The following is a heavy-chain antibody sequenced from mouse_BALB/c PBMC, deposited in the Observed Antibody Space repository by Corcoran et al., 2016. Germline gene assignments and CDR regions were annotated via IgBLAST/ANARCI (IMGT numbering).Heavy chain of an antibody. V-gene: IGHV14-3*02. Sequence: EVQLQQSGAELVKPGASVKLSCTASGFNIKDTYMHWVKQRPEQGLEWIGRIDPANGNTKYDPKFPGKATITADTPSNTAYLQLSSRTSEDTAVYYCANWDWYVDVWGAGTTVTVSS. CDR3: ANWDWYVDV. J-gene: IGHJ1*01. CDR1: GFNIKDTY. D-gene: IGHD4-1*01. CDR2: IDPANGNT.